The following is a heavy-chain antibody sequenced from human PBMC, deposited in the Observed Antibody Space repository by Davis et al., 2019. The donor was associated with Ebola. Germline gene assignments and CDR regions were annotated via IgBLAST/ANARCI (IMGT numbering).Heavy chain of an antibody. CDR1: GYTFTGHY. V-gene: IGHV1-2*02. Sequence: ASVKVSCKASGYTFTGHYIHWVRQVPGQGLEWMGWINPNAGNTNYEQTFQGRVTMTRDTSTTTAYMELTGLRSDDTAVYYCARGSGFWSGYFMAYFEYWGQGTVVTV. J-gene: IGHJ4*02. D-gene: IGHD3-3*01. CDR3: ARGSGFWSGYFMAYFEY. CDR2: INPNAGNT.